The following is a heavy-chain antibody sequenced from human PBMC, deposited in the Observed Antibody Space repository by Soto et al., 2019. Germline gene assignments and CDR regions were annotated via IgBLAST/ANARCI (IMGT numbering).Heavy chain of an antibody. CDR1: GGSISSYY. CDR3: ARHPPGRTGGPSSSGRRRSENWFDP. J-gene: IGHJ5*02. Sequence: SETLSLTCTVSGGSISSYYWSWIRQPPGKGLEWIGYIYYSGSTNYNPSLKSRVTISVDTSKNQFSLKLSSVTAADTAVYYCARHPPGRTGGPSSSGRRRSENWFDPWGQGTLVTVSS. V-gene: IGHV4-59*08. CDR2: IYYSGST. D-gene: IGHD3-22*01.